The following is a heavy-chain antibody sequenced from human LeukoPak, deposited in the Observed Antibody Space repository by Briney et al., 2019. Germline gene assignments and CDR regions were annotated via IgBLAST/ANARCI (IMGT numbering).Heavy chain of an antibody. V-gene: IGHV4-39*01. CDR1: GGSISSSSYY. Sequence: SSETLSLTCTVSGGSISSSSYYWGWIRQPPGKGLEWIGSIYYSGSTYYNPSLKSRVTISVDTSKNQFSLKLSSVTAADTAVYHCARWYYDSSGYYGGLDPRGFDYWGQGTLVTVSS. D-gene: IGHD3-22*01. CDR3: ARWYYDSSGYYGGLDPRGFDY. J-gene: IGHJ4*02. CDR2: IYYSGST.